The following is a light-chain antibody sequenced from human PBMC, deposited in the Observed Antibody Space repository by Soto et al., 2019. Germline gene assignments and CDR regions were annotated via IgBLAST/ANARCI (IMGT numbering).Light chain of an antibody. CDR1: QSVSRSY. V-gene: IGKV3-20*01. Sequence: EIVLTQSPGTLSLSPGERATLSCRASQSVSRSYLAWYQQKPGQAPRLLIYGASSRATGIPDRFSGSGSGTDFTLTISRLEPEDFAVYYCQQYGSSFRTFGQGTKVEIK. J-gene: IGKJ1*01. CDR2: GAS. CDR3: QQYGSSFRT.